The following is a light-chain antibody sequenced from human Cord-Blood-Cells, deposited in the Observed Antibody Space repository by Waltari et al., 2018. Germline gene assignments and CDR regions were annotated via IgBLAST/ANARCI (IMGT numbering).Light chain of an antibody. CDR2: AAS. CDR1: QGIRND. Sequence: AIQMTQSPSSLSASVGDRVTITCRASQGIRNDLGWYQQKPGKAPKLLIYAASSLQSGVPSRFSCSGSGNNFTLTISSLQPEDFATYYCLQDYNYPYTFGQGTKLEIK. J-gene: IGKJ2*01. CDR3: LQDYNYPYT. V-gene: IGKV1-6*01.